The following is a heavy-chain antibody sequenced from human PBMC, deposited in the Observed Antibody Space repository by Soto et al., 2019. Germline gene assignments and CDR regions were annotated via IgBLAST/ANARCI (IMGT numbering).Heavy chain of an antibody. J-gene: IGHJ4*02. V-gene: IGHV4-34*01. D-gene: IGHD6-13*01. CDR1: GGSFSGYY. CDR3: ARGRDSSSWYYFDY. Sequence: SETLSLTCAVYGGSFSGYYWSWIRQPPGKGLEWIGEINHSGSTNYNPSLKSRVTISVDTSKNQFSLKLSSVTAADTAVYYCARGRDSSSWYYFDYWGQGTLVTVSS. CDR2: INHSGST.